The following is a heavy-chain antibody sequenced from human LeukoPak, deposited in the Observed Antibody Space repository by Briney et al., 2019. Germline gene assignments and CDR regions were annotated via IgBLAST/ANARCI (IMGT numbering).Heavy chain of an antibody. V-gene: IGHV3-33*06. CDR2: IWYDGSNK. D-gene: IGHD4-17*01. CDR3: AKDTVTTWHFDY. J-gene: IGHJ4*02. CDR1: GFTFSSYG. Sequence: GGSLRLSCAASGFTFSSYGMHWVRQAPGKGLEWVAVIWYDGSNKYYADSVKGRFTISRDNSKNTLYLQMNSLRAEDTAVYYCAKDTVTTWHFDYWGQGTLVTVSS.